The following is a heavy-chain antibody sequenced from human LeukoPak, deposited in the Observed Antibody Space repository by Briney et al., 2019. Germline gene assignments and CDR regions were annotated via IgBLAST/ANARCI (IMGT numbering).Heavy chain of an antibody. V-gene: IGHV1-8*02. CDR1: GYTFTGYY. D-gene: IGHD3-3*01. Sequence: ASVKVSCKASGYTFTGYYMHWVRQAPGQGLEWMGWINPNSGNTGYAQKFQGRVTMTRNTSISTAYMELSSLRSEDTAVYYCARRKVVTIFGVVRNRYFDYWGQGTLVTVSS. CDR2: INPNSGNT. CDR3: ARRKVVTIFGVVRNRYFDY. J-gene: IGHJ4*02.